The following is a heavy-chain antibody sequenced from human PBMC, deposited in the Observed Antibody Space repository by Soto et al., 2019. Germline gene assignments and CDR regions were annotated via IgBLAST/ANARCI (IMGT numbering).Heavy chain of an antibody. J-gene: IGHJ5*02. CDR3: ARIGVVAPPETWFHP. D-gene: IGHD5-12*01. CDR2: ISSSSSYI. CDR1: GFTFSSYS. V-gene: IGHV3-21*01. Sequence: GGSLRLSCAASGFTFSSYSMNWVRQAPGKGLEWVSSISSSSSYIYYADSVKGRFTISRDNAKNSLYLQMNSLRAEDTAVYYRARIGVVAPPETWFHPWCQETLFTVSA.